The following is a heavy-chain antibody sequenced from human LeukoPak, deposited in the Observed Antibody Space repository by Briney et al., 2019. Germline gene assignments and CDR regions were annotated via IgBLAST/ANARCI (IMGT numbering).Heavy chain of an antibody. Sequence: ASVKVSCKASGGTFSSYAISWVRQAPGQGLEWMGIINPSGGSTSYAQKFQGRVTMTRDTSTSTVYMELSSLRSEDTAVYYCARVGYDSSGSDYWGQGTLVTVSS. CDR3: ARVGYDSSGSDY. V-gene: IGHV1-46*01. CDR1: GGTFSSYA. D-gene: IGHD3-22*01. J-gene: IGHJ4*02. CDR2: INPSGGST.